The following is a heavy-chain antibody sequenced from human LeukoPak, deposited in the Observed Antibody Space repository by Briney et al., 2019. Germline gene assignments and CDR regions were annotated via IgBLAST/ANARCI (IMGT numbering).Heavy chain of an antibody. J-gene: IGHJ4*02. CDR3: ARGSTEGTTLPLGY. CDR2: IWYDGSNK. V-gene: IGHV3-33*01. CDR1: GFTFSSYG. D-gene: IGHD1-7*01. Sequence: GGSLRLSCAASGFTFSSYGMHWVRQAPGKGLEWVAVIWYDGSNKYYADSVKGRFTISRDNSKNTLYLQMNSLRAEDTAVYYCARGSTEGTTLPLGYWGQGTLVTVSS.